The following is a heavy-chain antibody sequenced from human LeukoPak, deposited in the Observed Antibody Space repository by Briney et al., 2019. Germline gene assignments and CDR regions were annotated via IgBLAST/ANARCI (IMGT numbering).Heavy chain of an antibody. CDR2: IWYDGSNK. D-gene: IGHD5-18*01. Sequence: GGSLRLSCAASGFTFSSYGMHWVRQAPGKGLERVAVIWYDGSNKYYADSVKGRFTISRDNSKNTLYLQMNSLRAEDTAVYYCARDSEIGYSYADYWGQGTLVTVSS. CDR1: GFTFSSYG. V-gene: IGHV3-33*01. CDR3: ARDSEIGYSYADY. J-gene: IGHJ4*02.